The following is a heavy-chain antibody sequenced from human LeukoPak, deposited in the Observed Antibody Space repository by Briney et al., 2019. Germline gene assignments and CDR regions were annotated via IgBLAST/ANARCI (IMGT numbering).Heavy chain of an antibody. J-gene: IGHJ6*03. CDR3: ARDRNYDFWSGDYYYMDV. CDR1: GGSISNYY. D-gene: IGHD3-3*01. V-gene: IGHV4-4*07. Sequence: PSETLSLTCAVSGGSISNYYWSWIRQPAGKGLEWIGRIYTSGSTNYNPSLKSRVTMSVGTSKNQFSLKLSSVTAADTAVYYCARDRNYDFWSGDYYYMDVWGKGTTVTVSS. CDR2: IYTSGST.